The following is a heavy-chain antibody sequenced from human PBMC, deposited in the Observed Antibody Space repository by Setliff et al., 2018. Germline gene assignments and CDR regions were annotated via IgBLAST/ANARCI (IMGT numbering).Heavy chain of an antibody. J-gene: IGHJ4*02. V-gene: IGHV4-38-2*02. Sequence: PSETLSLTCTVSGYSISSGHYWGWIRQPPGKGLXWXGXXXXXXPXYYNPSXXSRVTISLDTSKNQFSPKLTSVTAADTAVYYCAGGRRYDYGWDFDYWGQGTLVTVSS. CDR1: GYSISSGHY. CDR3: AGGRRYDYGWDFDY. CDR2: XXXXXPX. D-gene: IGHD4-17*01.